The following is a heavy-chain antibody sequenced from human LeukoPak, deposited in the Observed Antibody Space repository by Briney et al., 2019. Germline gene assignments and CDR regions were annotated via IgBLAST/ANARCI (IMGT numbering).Heavy chain of an antibody. Sequence: GGSLRLSCAASGFTVSSNYMSWVRQAPGKGLEWVSVIYSGGSTYYADSVKGRFTISRDNSKNTLYLQMNSLRAEDTAVYYCARRKRWLQYDAFDIWGQGTMVTVSS. CDR3: ARRKRWLQYDAFDI. CDR1: GFTVSSNY. D-gene: IGHD5-24*01. CDR2: IYSGGST. V-gene: IGHV3-53*01. J-gene: IGHJ3*02.